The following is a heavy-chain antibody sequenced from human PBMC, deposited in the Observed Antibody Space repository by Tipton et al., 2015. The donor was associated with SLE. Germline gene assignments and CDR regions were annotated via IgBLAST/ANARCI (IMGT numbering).Heavy chain of an antibody. Sequence: GSLRLSCTVSGGSISSSSYYWVWIRQPPGKGLEWIGSIYYSGSTFYSPSLESRLTISVDTSKNQFFLNLSSVTAADTAVYYCASGGYCSSTSCFWSFAGYGMDVWGQGTTVTVSS. D-gene: IGHD2-2*01. CDR2: IYYSGST. CDR1: GGSISSSSYY. J-gene: IGHJ6*02. CDR3: ASGGYCSSTSCFWSFAGYGMDV. V-gene: IGHV4-39*01.